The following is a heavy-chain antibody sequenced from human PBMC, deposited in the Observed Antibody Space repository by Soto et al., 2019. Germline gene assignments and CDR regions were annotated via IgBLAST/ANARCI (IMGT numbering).Heavy chain of an antibody. CDR2: IYWDDDK. D-gene: IGHD2-2*01. Sequence: SGPTLVNPTRTVTLTCTFSGFSVSTSGVGGGWIRQPPGKALEWLALIYWDDDKRYSPSLKSRLTITKDTSKNQVVLTMTNMDPVDTATYYCVNLYRPSWVFHYWCQATLVTLSS. CDR3: VNLYRPSWVFHY. V-gene: IGHV2-5*02. J-gene: IGHJ4*02. CDR1: GFSVSTSGVG.